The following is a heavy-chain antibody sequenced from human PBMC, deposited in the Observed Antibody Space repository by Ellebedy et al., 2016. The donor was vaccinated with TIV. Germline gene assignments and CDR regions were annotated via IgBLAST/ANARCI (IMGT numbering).Heavy chain of an antibody. V-gene: IGHV3-11*01. J-gene: IGHJ3*02. D-gene: IGHD3-10*01. CDR3: ATARGDHSAFEI. CDR1: GFTINDSY. Sequence: PGGSLRLSCAVSGFTINDSYMSWIRQAPGKGLEWVSYISSGGSVIYYADSVKGRFTISRHNTKNYLYLQMNSLRAEDTAVYYCATARGDHSAFEIWGQGTMVSVSS. CDR2: ISSGGSVI.